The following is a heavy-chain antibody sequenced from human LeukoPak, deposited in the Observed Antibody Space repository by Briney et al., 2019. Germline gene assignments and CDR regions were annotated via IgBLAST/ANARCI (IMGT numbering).Heavy chain of an antibody. CDR1: GFTFNTYS. J-gene: IGHJ5*01. D-gene: IGHD3-3*01. Sequence: GGSLRLSCEASGFTFNTYSMNWARQAPGKGLEWVSSIDSSGGYMFYADTVRGRFDISRDNSKNRLFLQMNSLRVEDSGVYYCAKRVPLTALDSWGQGTLVTVSS. V-gene: IGHV3-21*03. CDR3: AKRVPLTALDS. CDR2: IDSSGGYM.